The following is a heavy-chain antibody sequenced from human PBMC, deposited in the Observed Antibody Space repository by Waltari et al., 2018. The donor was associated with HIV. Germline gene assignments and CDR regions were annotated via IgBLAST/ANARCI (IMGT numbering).Heavy chain of an antibody. D-gene: IGHD3-10*01. CDR1: GYTFTSYY. CDR2: INPSGGRT. J-gene: IGHJ4*02. CDR3: ASGPGRHITMVQGIDY. Sequence: QVQLVQSGAEVKKPGASVKVSCKASGYTFTSYYMHWVRQAPGQGLEWMGIINPSGGRTSYAQKFQGRVTMTRETSTSTVYMELSSLRSEDTAVYYCASGPGRHITMVQGIDYWGQGTLVTVSS. V-gene: IGHV1-46*01.